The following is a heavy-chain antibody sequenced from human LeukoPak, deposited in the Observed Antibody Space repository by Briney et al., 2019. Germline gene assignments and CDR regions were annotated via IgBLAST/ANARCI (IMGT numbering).Heavy chain of an antibody. V-gene: IGHV3-33*01. CDR1: GFTFSSYG. J-gene: IGHJ4*02. Sequence: GGSLRLSCAASGFTFSSYGMHWVRQAPGKGLEWVAVIWYDGSNKYYADSVKGRFTISRDNSKNTLYLQMNSLRAEDTAVYYCARGYDFWSGFGDFDYWGQGTLVTVSS. CDR2: IWYDGSNK. D-gene: IGHD3-3*01. CDR3: ARGYDFWSGFGDFDY.